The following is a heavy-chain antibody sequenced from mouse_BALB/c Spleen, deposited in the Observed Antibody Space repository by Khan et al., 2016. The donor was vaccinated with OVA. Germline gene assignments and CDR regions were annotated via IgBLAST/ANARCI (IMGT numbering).Heavy chain of an antibody. CDR3: ARAYAMGY. CDR2: ISSGGST. Sequence: EVELVESGGGLVKPGGSLKLSCAASGFTFSSYAMSWVRQTPEKRLEWVASISSGGSTYYPDSVKGRFTISRDNTRNILYLQMSSLRSEDTAMYYCARAYAMGYWGQGTSVTVSS. CDR1: GFTFSSYA. J-gene: IGHJ4*01. V-gene: IGHV5-6-5*01.